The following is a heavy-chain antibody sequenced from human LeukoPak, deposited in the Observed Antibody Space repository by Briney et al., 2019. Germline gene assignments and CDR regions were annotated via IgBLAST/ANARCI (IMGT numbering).Heavy chain of an antibody. CDR1: GGSISSYY. J-gene: IGHJ6*02. Sequence: SETLSLTCTVSGGSISSYYWSWIRQPPGKRLEWLGYIYYSGSTNYNPSLKSRVTISVDTSKKQFSLKLTSLTAADTAVYYCARVLQGDYGTSYGMDVWGQGTTVTVSS. D-gene: IGHD4-17*01. CDR3: ARVLQGDYGTSYGMDV. CDR2: IYYSGST. V-gene: IGHV4-59*01.